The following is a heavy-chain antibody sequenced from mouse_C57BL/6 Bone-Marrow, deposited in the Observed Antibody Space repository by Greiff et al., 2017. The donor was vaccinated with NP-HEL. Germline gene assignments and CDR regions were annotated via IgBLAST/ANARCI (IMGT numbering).Heavy chain of an antibody. CDR3: ARSRRYYYGSSYRFDV. D-gene: IGHD1-1*01. Sequence: QVQLKQPGAELVMPGASVKLSCKASGYTFTSYWMHWVKQRPGQGLEWIGEIDPSDSYTNYNQKFKGKSTLTVDKSSSTAYMQLSSLTSEDSAVYYCARSRRYYYGSSYRFDVWGTGTTVTVSS. CDR1: GYTFTSYW. J-gene: IGHJ1*03. V-gene: IGHV1-69*01. CDR2: IDPSDSYT.